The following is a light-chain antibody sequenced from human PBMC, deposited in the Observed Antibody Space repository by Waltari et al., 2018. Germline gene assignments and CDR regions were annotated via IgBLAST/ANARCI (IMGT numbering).Light chain of an antibody. CDR3: HQYNTLPLT. CDR1: ESFKNN. CDR2: KAS. J-gene: IGKJ4*01. V-gene: IGKV1-5*03. Sequence: RASESFKNNLAWYQHPPGKAPKVLVHKASRLESGVASRFSGSGYGTEFTLTISSLEPDDFATYYCHQYNTLPLTFGGGTKVEIK.